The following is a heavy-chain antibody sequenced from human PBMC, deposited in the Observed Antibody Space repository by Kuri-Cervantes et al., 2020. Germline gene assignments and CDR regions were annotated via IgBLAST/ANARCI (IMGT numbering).Heavy chain of an antibody. V-gene: IGHV1-69*13. J-gene: IGHJ6*04. CDR2: IIPIFGRI. CDR3: ARGGELGVDQGHYYYGMDV. D-gene: IGHD3-16*01. CDR1: GGTFNNYA. Sequence: SVKVSCKASGGTFNNYAISWVRQAPGQGLKWMGGIIPIFGRINYAQKFQGRVTITADESTNTVDMELTSLRSEDTALYYCARGGELGVDQGHYYYGMDVWGKGTTVTVSS.